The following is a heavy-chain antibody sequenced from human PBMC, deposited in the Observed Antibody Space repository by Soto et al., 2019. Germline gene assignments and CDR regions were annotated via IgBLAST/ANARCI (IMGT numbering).Heavy chain of an antibody. V-gene: IGHV5-51*01. Sequence: GESLKISCKGSGYSFTSYWIGWVRQMPGKGLEWMGIIYPGDSDTRYSPSFQGQVTISADKSISTAYLQWSSPKASDTAMYYCARRGGSGWYFGDFDYWGQGTLVTVSS. CDR1: GYSFTSYW. J-gene: IGHJ4*02. CDR3: ARRGGSGWYFGDFDY. CDR2: IYPGDSDT. D-gene: IGHD6-19*01.